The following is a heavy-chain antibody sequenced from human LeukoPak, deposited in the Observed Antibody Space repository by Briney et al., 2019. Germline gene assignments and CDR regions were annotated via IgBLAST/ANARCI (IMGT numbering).Heavy chain of an antibody. CDR3: ARGPIFGVVQETNFDY. J-gene: IGHJ4*02. V-gene: IGHV1-3*03. CDR1: GYTFTSYA. Sequence: ASVKVSCKASGYTFTSYAMHWVRQAPGQRLEWMGWINAGNGNTKYSQEFQGRVTITRDTSASTAYMELSSLRSEDMAAYYCARGPIFGVVQETNFDYWGQGTLVTVSS. CDR2: INAGNGNT. D-gene: IGHD3-3*01.